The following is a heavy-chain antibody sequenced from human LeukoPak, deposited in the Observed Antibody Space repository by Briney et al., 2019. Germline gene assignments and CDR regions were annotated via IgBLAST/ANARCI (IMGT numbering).Heavy chain of an antibody. CDR3: ARGEAAMVTVGLGAGFDY. J-gene: IGHJ4*02. Sequence: ASVKVSCKVSGYTLTELSMHWVRQAPGKGLERMGGFDPEDGETIFAQKFQGRVTMTEDTSTDTAYMELSSLRSEDTAVYYCARGEAAMVTVGLGAGFDYWGQGTLVTVSS. D-gene: IGHD5-18*01. CDR2: FDPEDGET. V-gene: IGHV1-24*01. CDR1: GYTLTELS.